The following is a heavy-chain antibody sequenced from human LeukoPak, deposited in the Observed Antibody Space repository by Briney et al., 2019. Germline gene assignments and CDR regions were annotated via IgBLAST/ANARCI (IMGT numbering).Heavy chain of an antibody. V-gene: IGHV1-24*01. CDR1: GYTLTELS. J-gene: IGHJ4*02. Sequence: ASVKVSCTVSGYTLTELSMHWVRQAPGKGLEWMGGFDPEDGETIYAQKFQGRVTMTEDTSTDTAYMELSSLRSEDTAVYYCATGVGAAPYYFDYWGQGTLVTVSS. CDR3: ATGVGAAPYYFDY. CDR2: FDPEDGET. D-gene: IGHD2-15*01.